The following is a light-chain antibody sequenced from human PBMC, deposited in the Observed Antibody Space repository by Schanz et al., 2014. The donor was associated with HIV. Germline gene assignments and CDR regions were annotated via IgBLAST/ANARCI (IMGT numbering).Light chain of an antibody. CDR1: QSVSSSY. Sequence: IVLTQSPGTLSLSPGERATLSCRASQSVSSSYLAWYQQKPGQAPRLLIYDASNRATGIPARFSGSGSGTDFTLTISSLEPEDFAVYYCQQRTNWLTFGGGTKVEIK. CDR3: QQRTNWLT. CDR2: DAS. J-gene: IGKJ4*01. V-gene: IGKV3D-20*02.